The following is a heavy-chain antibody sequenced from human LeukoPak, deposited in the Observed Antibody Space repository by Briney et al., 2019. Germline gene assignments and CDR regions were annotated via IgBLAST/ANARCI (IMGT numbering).Heavy chain of an antibody. CDR3: SKEGGIVGPLY. CDR2: INPHGVRK. Sequence: GWSLRLSCVASGFTFSTYATMRVLQAPGKRLQCVSAINPHGVRKYYAHSVKGRFTISRDNSKSTLYLEITSLRDQDTPLYFCSKEGGIVGPLYWGQGILVTDSS. D-gene: IGHD1-26*01. V-gene: IGHV3-23*01. J-gene: IGHJ4*02. CDR1: GFTFSTYA.